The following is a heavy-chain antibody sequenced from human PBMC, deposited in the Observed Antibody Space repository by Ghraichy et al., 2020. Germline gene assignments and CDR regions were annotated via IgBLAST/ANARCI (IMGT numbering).Heavy chain of an antibody. D-gene: IGHD2-15*01. CDR3: AKDTHIYIASPIQ. Sequence: GGSLRLSCSASGFSFKDYAMHWVRQGPGKGLEWVSGISWNSHSIGYADSVKGRFTISRDNAKNSLYLQMNSLRPEDTALYYCAKDTHIYIASPIQWGQGTPVTVSS. V-gene: IGHV3-9*01. J-gene: IGHJ4*02. CDR1: GFSFKDYA. CDR2: ISWNSHSI.